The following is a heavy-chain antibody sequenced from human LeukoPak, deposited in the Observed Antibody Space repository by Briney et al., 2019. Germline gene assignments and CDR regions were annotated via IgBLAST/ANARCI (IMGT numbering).Heavy chain of an antibody. D-gene: IGHD4/OR15-4a*01. Sequence: GGSLRLSCAASGFTFSNYWMHWVRQAPGKGLVWVSRINSDGINTSYADSVKGRFTISRDNAKNSLYLQVNSLRVEDTAVYYCARVEYGESLDYWGQGTLVTVSS. CDR2: INSDGINT. CDR3: ARVEYGESLDY. CDR1: GFTFSNYW. V-gene: IGHV3-74*01. J-gene: IGHJ4*02.